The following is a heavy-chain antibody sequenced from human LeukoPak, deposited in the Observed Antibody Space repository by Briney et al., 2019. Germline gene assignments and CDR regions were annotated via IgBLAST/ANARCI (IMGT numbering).Heavy chain of an antibody. CDR2: IAYDGSRA. CDR1: GFTFGGYG. D-gene: IGHD1-14*01. V-gene: IGHV3-33*01. J-gene: IGHJ4*02. Sequence: HPGGSLRLSCAGSGFTFGGYGMHWFRQTPGKGLEWVAVIAYDGSRAFYADSVKGRFTISRDNPKNTMSVQMDDLGAEDTAVYYCTRYNNDHFDYWGQGTLVTVSS. CDR3: TRYNNDHFDY.